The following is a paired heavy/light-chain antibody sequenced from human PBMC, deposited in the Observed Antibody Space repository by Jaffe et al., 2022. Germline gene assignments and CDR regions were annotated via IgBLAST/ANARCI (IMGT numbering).Heavy chain of an antibody. V-gene: IGHV1-46*01. CDR3: ARADPGDVVYGSGSYYSVGFDY. CDR1: GYTFTSYY. J-gene: IGHJ4*02. Sequence: QVQLVQSGAEVKKPGASVKVSCKASGYTFTSYYMHWVRQAPGQGLEWMGIINPSGGSTSYAQKFQGRVTMTRDTSTSTVYMELSSLRSEDTAVYYCARADPGDVVYGSGSYYSVGFDYWGQGTLVTVSS. D-gene: IGHD3-10*01. CDR2: INPSGGST.
Light chain of an antibody. CDR2: DVS. V-gene: IGLV2-11*01. J-gene: IGLJ2*01. Sequence: QSALTQPRSVSGSPGQSVTISCTGTSSDVGGYNYVSWYQQHPGKAPKLMIYDVSKRPSGVPDRFSGSKSGNTASLTISGLQAEDEADYYCCSYAGSYTFDVVFGGGTKLTVL. CDR1: SSDVGGYNY. CDR3: CSYAGSYTFDVV.